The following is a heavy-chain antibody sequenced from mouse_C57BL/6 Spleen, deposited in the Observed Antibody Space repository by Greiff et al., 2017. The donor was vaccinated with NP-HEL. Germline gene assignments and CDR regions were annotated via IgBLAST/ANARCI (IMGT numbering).Heavy chain of an antibody. CDR3: TRGDTTAWYFDV. V-gene: IGHV5-9-1*02. Sequence: EVKLMESGEGLVKPGGSLKLSCAASGFTFSSYAMSWVRQTPEKRLEWVAYISSGGDYIYYADTVKGRFTISRDNARNTLYLQMSSLKSEDTAMYYCTRGDTTAWYFDVWGTGTTVTVSS. CDR2: ISSGGDYI. D-gene: IGHD1-2*01. CDR1: GFTFSSYA. J-gene: IGHJ1*03.